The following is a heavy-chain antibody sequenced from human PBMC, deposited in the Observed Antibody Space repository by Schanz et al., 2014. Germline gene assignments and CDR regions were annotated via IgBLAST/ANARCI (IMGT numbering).Heavy chain of an antibody. CDR2: IIPILGIA. D-gene: IGHD6-13*01. CDR3: ARDGVDAAAGGNY. Sequence: QVQLVQSGAEVKKPGSSVKVSCKASGGTFSTYTISWVRQAPGQGLEWMGRIIPILGIANYAQKFQGRVTIAADKSTSTASMELSSLRSEDTAVYYCARDGVDAAAGGNYWGQGILXTVSS. CDR1: GGTFSTYT. V-gene: IGHV1-69*08. J-gene: IGHJ4*02.